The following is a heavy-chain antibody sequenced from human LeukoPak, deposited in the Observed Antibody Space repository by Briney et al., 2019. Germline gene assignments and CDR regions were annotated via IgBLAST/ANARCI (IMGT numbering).Heavy chain of an antibody. Sequence: PSETLSLTCAVSGYSISSGYYWGWIRQPPGKGLEWIGGIYHSGSTYYNPSLKSRVTISVDTSKNQFSLKLSSVTAADTAVYYCARDSRRYYYGSGSYYIDYWGQGTLVTVSS. CDR2: IYHSGST. J-gene: IGHJ4*02. D-gene: IGHD3-10*01. CDR1: GYSISSGYY. CDR3: ARDSRRYYYGSGSYYIDY. V-gene: IGHV4-38-2*02.